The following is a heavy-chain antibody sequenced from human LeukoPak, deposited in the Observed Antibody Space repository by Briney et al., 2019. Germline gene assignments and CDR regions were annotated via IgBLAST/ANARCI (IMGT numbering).Heavy chain of an antibody. Sequence: PGRSLRLSCAASGFTFSSYGMHWVRQAPGKGLEWVAVISYDGSNKYYTDSVKGRFTISRDNSKNTLYLQMNSLRAEDTAVYYCAKGDRGFDYWGQGTLVTVSS. J-gene: IGHJ4*02. CDR3: AKGDRGFDY. V-gene: IGHV3-30*18. D-gene: IGHD2-21*02. CDR1: GFTFSSYG. CDR2: ISYDGSNK.